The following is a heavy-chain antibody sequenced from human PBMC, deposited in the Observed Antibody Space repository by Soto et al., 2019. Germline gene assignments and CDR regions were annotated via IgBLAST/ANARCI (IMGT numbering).Heavy chain of an antibody. CDR3: ARDTIVTGNDY. CDR2: IYYSGST. Sequence: PETLSLTCTVSGGSISSYYWSWIRQPPGKGLEWIGYIYYSGSTNYNPSLKSRVTISVDTSKNQFSLKLSSVTAADTAVYYCARDTIVTGNDYWGQGTLVTVSS. J-gene: IGHJ4*02. D-gene: IGHD3-10*01. CDR1: GGSISSYY. V-gene: IGHV4-59*01.